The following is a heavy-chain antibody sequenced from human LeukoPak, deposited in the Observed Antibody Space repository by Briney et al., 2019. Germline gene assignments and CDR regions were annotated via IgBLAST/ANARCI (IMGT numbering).Heavy chain of an antibody. CDR3: ARYYGSSGSLDY. CDR2: IAYSGDT. D-gene: IGHD3-22*01. CDR1: GGSISSSY. Sequence: SETLSLTCTASGGSISSSYWSWIRQPPGKGLEWIGYIAYSGDTNDNPSPRSRVSISVDTSKNQFSLKLSSVTAADAAVYYCARYYGSSGSLDYWGQGTLVTVSS. J-gene: IGHJ4*02. V-gene: IGHV4-59*01.